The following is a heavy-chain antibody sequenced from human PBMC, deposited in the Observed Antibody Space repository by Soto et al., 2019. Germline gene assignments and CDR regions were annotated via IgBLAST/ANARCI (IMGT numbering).Heavy chain of an antibody. D-gene: IGHD3-10*01. CDR3: ARSYGSGSHVPDLDY. CDR1: GASISSGAYY. J-gene: IGHJ4*02. V-gene: IGHV4-31*03. Sequence: QVQLQESVPGLVKPSQTLSLTCTVSGASISSGAYYWTWIRQHPGRGLEWIGYIYKTGNTLFSPSLKSRISISLDTSKNPCSLRLSSVTAADTAVYYCARSYGSGSHVPDLDYWGQGTLVTVSS. CDR2: IYKTGNT.